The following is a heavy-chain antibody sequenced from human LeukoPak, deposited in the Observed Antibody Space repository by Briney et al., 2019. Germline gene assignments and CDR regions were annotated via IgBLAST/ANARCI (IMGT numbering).Heavy chain of an antibody. V-gene: IGHV4-59*01. CDR2: IYYSGST. J-gene: IGHJ4*02. Sequence: SETLSLTCTVSGGSISSYYWSWIRQPPGKGLEWIWYIYYSGSTNYNPSLKSRVTISVDTSKNQFSLKLSSVTAADTAVYYCARVTRFGSCSDYWGQGTLVTVSS. D-gene: IGHD3-10*01. CDR1: GGSISSYY. CDR3: ARVTRFGSCSDY.